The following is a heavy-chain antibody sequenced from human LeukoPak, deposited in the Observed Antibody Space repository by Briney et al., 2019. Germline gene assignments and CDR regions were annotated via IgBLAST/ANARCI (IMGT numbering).Heavy chain of an antibody. Sequence: SQTLSLTCTVSGVSISSGGYYWSWIRPPPGKGLEWIVYVYYSGSTYYNPSLKSRVTISVDTSKNQFSLQLSSVTAADTAVYYCARGYYDILTGYYRLRYYFDYWGQGTLVTVSS. D-gene: IGHD3-9*01. J-gene: IGHJ4*02. CDR2: VYYSGST. CDR1: GVSISSGGYY. CDR3: ARGYYDILTGYYRLRYYFDY. V-gene: IGHV4-30-4*08.